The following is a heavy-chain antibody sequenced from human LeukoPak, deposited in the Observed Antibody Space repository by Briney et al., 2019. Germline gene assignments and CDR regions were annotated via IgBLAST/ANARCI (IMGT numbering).Heavy chain of an antibody. D-gene: IGHD5-18*01. J-gene: IGHJ6*03. Sequence: RGESLRLSCAASGFSFDSDGMSWVRQAPGKGLDLDSGINWNGSSTGYADSVKGRFTISRDNAKNSLYLQMNSLRAEDTALYYCAREGDTAMVYYYYMDVWGKGTTVTVSS. CDR1: GFSFDSDG. CDR2: INWNGSST. CDR3: AREGDTAMVYYYYMDV. V-gene: IGHV3-20*04.